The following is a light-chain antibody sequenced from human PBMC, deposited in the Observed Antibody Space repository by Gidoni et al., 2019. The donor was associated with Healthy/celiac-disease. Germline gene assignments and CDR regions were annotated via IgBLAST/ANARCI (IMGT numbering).Light chain of an antibody. CDR2: GKN. J-gene: IGLJ3*02. CDR1: SLRSYY. V-gene: IGLV3-19*01. CDR3: NSRDSSGNRPWV. Sequence: SSELTQDPAVSVALGQTVRITCQGDSLRSYYASWYQQKPGHAPVLVIYGKNNRPSGIPDRFSGSSSGNTASLTITGAQAEDEADYYCNSRDSSGNRPWVFGGGTKLTVL.